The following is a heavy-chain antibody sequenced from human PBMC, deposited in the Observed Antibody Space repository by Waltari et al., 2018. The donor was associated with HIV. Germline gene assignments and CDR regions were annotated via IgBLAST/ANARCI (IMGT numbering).Heavy chain of an antibody. J-gene: IGHJ3*02. D-gene: IGHD4-17*01. CDR3: ARENTMTYYDALDI. CDR2: ISSDGSTT. CDR1: GFTFRGYW. V-gene: IGHV3-74*01. Sequence: EVQLVESGGGLVQPGGSLRLSCAASGFTFRGYWMHWVRQAPGKGLVWVSCISSDGSTTNYVDSVKGRLTISRDNAKNTLYLQMNSLRADDTAVYYCARENTMTYYDALDIWGQGTMVTVSS.